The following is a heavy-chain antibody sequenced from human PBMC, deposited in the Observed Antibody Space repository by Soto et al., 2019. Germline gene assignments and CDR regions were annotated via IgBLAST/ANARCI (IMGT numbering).Heavy chain of an antibody. V-gene: IGHV1-18*01. CDR1: GYTFSNYG. J-gene: IGHJ6*02. D-gene: IGHD6-19*01. CDR2: ISGYNGNT. Sequence: QVQLVQSGAEVKKPGASVTVSCKTSGYTFSNYGINWVRQAPGQGLEWMGWISGYNGNTNYAQTVQGIVTMTTDTSSGTVYMELRRMNSDGTAIYYCSRFIMVGGWFDPNYYHGMDVWGQGTTVTVSS. CDR3: SRFIMVGGWFDPNYYHGMDV.